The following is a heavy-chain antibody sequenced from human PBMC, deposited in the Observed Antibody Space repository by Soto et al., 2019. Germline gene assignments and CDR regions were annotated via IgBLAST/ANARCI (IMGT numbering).Heavy chain of an antibody. CDR3: ASTVGMDIVVVVAARDVDGMDV. D-gene: IGHD2-15*01. V-gene: IGHV4-39*01. J-gene: IGHJ6*02. Sequence: ASETLSLTCTVFGGSIVSISDCWGWIRQHPGKGLEWIGSIYYSGSTYYNPSLKSRVTISVDTSKNQFSLKLSSVTAADTAVYYCASTVGMDIVVVVAARDVDGMDVWGQGTTVTVSS. CDR1: GGSIVSISDC. CDR2: IYYSGST.